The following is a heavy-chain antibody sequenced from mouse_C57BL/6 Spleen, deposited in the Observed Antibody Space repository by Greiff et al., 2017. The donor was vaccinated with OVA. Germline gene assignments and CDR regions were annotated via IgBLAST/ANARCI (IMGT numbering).Heavy chain of an antibody. CDR2: IYPGSGNT. J-gene: IGHJ2*01. V-gene: IGHV1-66*01. CDR1: GYNFTSYY. CDR3: ARSGYGSSYDYFDY. D-gene: IGHD1-1*01. Sequence: QVQLKQSGPELVKPGASVKISCKASGYNFTSYYIHWVKQRPGQGLEWIGWIYPGSGNTKYNEKFKGKATLTADTSSSTAYMQLSSLTSEDSAVYYCARSGYGSSYDYFDYWGQGTTLTVSS.